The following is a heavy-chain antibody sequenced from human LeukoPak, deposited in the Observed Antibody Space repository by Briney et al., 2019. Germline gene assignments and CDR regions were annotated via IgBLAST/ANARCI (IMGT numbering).Heavy chain of an antibody. Sequence: GGSLRLSCAASGFTFSIHWMHWVRQAPGKGLMWVSRINTDGSNTHYADSVKGRFTISRDNAKNTLYLQMNGLRVEDTAVYYCVVWGEDRSGHRFDFWGQGTLVTVSS. CDR2: INTDGSNT. J-gene: IGHJ4*02. CDR3: VVWGEDRSGHRFDF. D-gene: IGHD3-22*01. V-gene: IGHV3-74*01. CDR1: GFTFSIHW.